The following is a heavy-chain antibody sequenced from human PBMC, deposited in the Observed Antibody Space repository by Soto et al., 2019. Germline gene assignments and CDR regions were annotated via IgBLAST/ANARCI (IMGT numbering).Heavy chain of an antibody. CDR3: AKTITTYSGDSRGRGALVDY. CDR1: GFTFSTYG. Sequence: GGSLRLSCAASGFTFSTYGMHWVRQPPGKGLEWVAVISSDGKSEHYADPVKGRFSISRDNSKNTLSLQMNSLRVEDTAVYYCAKTITTYSGDSRGRGALVDYWGQGTLVTVSS. V-gene: IGHV3-30*18. J-gene: IGHJ4*02. CDR2: ISSDGKSE. D-gene: IGHD3-22*01.